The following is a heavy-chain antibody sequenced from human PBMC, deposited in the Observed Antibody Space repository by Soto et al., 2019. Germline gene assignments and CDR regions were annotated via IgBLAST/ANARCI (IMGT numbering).Heavy chain of an antibody. CDR3: GRGGSDSPMAPGY. J-gene: IGHJ4*02. CDR2: INPDGSAT. D-gene: IGHD5-18*01. Sequence: GGSLRLSCAASGFTFSGYLMHWVRQAPGKGLVWVSRINPDGSATNYADSVKGRFTISRDNAKNTLYLQMNSLRAEDTAVFYCGRGGSDSPMAPGYWGQGTLVTVSS. CDR1: GFTFSGYL. V-gene: IGHV3-74*01.